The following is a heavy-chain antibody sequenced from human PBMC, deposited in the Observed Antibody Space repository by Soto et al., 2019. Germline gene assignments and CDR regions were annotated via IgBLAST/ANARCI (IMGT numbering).Heavy chain of an antibody. CDR1: GYTFTSYG. J-gene: IGHJ4*02. D-gene: IGHD4-17*01. Sequence: QVQLVQSGVEVEKPGASVKVSCKASGYTFTSYGISWVRQAPGQGLEWMGWISAYNGNTNYAQKFQGRVTMTTDTSTSTAYMELRSLRSDDTAVYYWARDVPPVTTGGPDYWGQGTLVTVSS. V-gene: IGHV1-18*01. CDR3: ARDVPPVTTGGPDY. CDR2: ISAYNGNT.